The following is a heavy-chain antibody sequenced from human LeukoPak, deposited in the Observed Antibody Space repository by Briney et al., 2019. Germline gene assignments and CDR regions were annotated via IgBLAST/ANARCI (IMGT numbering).Heavy chain of an antibody. D-gene: IGHD4-23*01. CDR2: ISAGGGST. J-gene: IGHJ4*02. V-gene: IGHV3-23*01. CDR1: GFTFSSYA. CDR3: AKDPSDYGGNPGLDY. Sequence: GGSLRLSCAASGFTFSSYAMSWVRQAPGKGLEWVSVISAGGGSTYYADSVKGRFTISRDKSKNTLYVQMNSLRAEDTAVYYCAKDPSDYGGNPGLDYWGQGTLVTVSS.